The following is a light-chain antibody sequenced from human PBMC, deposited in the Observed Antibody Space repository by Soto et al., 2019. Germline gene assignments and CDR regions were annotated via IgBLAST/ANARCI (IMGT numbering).Light chain of an antibody. CDR1: QSMSVW. Sequence: DIQMTQSPSTLSASVGDTVTITCRASQSMSVWLAWYQQKPGKAPKLLIYDASSLQSGVPLRFSGSGSGTEFTLTISSLQPDDFATYYCQQYNGYFGHGTRVHIK. CDR3: QQYNGY. V-gene: IGKV1-5*01. J-gene: IGKJ1*01. CDR2: DAS.